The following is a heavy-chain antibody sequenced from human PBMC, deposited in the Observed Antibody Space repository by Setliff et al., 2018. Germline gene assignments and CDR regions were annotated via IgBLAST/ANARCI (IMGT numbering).Heavy chain of an antibody. CDR3: ARVVPLGGTYR. CDR1: GGSISSSSYY. CDR2: IYYTGNT. V-gene: IGHV4-39*07. Sequence: PSETLSLTCTVSGGSISSSSYYWGWIRQPPGKGLEWIGTIYYTGNTYYNPSLKSRVTISVDTSKNQFSLNLSSVTAADTAIYYCARVVPLGGTYRWGQGTLVTVSS. J-gene: IGHJ5*02. D-gene: IGHD1-1*01.